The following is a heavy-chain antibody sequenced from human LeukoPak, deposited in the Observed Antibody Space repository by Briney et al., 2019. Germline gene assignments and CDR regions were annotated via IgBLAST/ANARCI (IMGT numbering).Heavy chain of an antibody. CDR1: AASFISSSHH. CDR2: VYYGRTT. V-gene: IGHV4-39*01. J-gene: IGHJ5*01. Sequence: SETLSLTCTVSAASFISSSHHWGWIRQSPGKGLEWIGTVYYGRTTYYNPSLDGRVTMSLDTSANHFSLQLNSVTAADTAVYYCVRHDGRGGATMGAFDSWGQGSLVTVSS. D-gene: IGHD5-12*01. CDR3: VRHDGRGGATMGAFDS.